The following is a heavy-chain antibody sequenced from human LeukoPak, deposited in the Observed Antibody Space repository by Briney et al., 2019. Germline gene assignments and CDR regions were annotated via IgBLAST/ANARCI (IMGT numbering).Heavy chain of an antibody. CDR3: ARDMHSLATPTTYYYYYMDV. CDR2: IYYSGST. Sequence: PSETLSLTCTVSGGSISSYYWSWIRQPPGKGLEWIGYIYYSGSTNYNPSLKSRVTISVDTSKNQFSLKLSSVTAADTAVYYCARDMHSLATPTTYYYYYMDVWGKGTTVTVSS. CDR1: GGSISSYY. V-gene: IGHV4-59*01. J-gene: IGHJ6*03. D-gene: IGHD1/OR15-1a*01.